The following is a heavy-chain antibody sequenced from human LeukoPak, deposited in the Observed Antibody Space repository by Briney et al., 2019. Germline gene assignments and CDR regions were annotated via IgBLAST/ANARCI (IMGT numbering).Heavy chain of an antibody. V-gene: IGHV3-53*01. J-gene: IGHJ4*02. D-gene: IGHD3-10*01. CDR3: ARIKAVTMIRGVPGHYDH. CDR1: GFTVSANY. CDR2: IYSGGGT. Sequence: GGSLRLSCAASGFTVSANYMSWVRQAPGKGVEWVSSIYSGGGTHYADSVKGRFSIYRDNSKNTLYLQMNSLRPEDTAVYYCARIKAVTMIRGVPGHYDHWGQGTRVAVSS.